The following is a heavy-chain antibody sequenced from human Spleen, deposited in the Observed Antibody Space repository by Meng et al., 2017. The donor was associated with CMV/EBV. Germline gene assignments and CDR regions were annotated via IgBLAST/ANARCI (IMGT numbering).Heavy chain of an antibody. J-gene: IGHJ5*02. CDR1: GYTFNSYG. D-gene: IGHD3-22*01. V-gene: IGHV1-18*01. CDR2: ISGYNGKT. Sequence: SGYTFNSYGISWVRQAPGQGLEWMGWISGYNGKTNYAQKFQDRVTMTTEKSTSTAYMELRSLRSDDTAVYYCARDLITMTPNWFDPWGQGTLVTVSS. CDR3: ARDLITMTPNWFDP.